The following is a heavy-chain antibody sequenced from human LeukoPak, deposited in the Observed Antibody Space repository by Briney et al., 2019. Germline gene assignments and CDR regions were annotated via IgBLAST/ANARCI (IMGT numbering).Heavy chain of an antibody. J-gene: IGHJ5*02. CDR3: TRRVSATRWFDP. D-gene: IGHD2-15*01. Sequence: GGSLRLSCAAPGFTFSSYWMHWVRHAPRKGLVWVSRINSDGSTTNYADSVKGRFTISRDNAENTMYLQMNSLRVEDTAVYYCTRRVSATRWFDPWGQGTLVTVSS. CDR1: GFTFSSYW. CDR2: INSDGSTT. V-gene: IGHV3-74*01.